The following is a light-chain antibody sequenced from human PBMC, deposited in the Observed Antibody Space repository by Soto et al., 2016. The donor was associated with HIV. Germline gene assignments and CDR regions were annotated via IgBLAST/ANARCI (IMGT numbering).Light chain of an antibody. CDR1: SLRKYY. J-gene: IGLJ1*01. V-gene: IGLV3-19*01. CDR3: NSRDSSDNHNYV. Sequence: SSELTQDPAVSVALGQTVRITCRGDSLRKYYASWYQQKPGQAPVLVIYGKNNRPSGIPDRFSGSNSVNTASLTITGAQAEDEADYYCNSRDSSDNHNYVFGTGTKVTVL. CDR2: GKN.